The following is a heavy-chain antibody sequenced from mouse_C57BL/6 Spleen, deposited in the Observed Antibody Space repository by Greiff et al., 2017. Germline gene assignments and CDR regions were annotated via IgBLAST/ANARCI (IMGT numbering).Heavy chain of an antibody. J-gene: IGHJ2*01. CDR2: IDPSDSET. D-gene: IGHD2-2*01. CDR3: ARRGDYGYGAVGFDY. Sequence: VQLQQPGAELVRPGSSVKLSCKASGYTFTSYWMHWVKQRPIQGLEWIGNIDPSDSETHYNQKFKDKATLTVDKSSSTAYMQLSSLTSEDSAVYYCARRGDYGYGAVGFDYWGQGTTLTVSS. CDR1: GYTFTSYW. V-gene: IGHV1-52*01.